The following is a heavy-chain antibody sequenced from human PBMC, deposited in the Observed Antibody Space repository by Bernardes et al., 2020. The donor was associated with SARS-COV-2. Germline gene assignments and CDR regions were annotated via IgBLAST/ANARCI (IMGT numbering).Heavy chain of an antibody. D-gene: IGHD1-26*01. V-gene: IGHV4-39*01. CDR2: IYYSGST. CDR3: ASTQWELRLAYFDY. CDR1: GGSISSSSYH. J-gene: IGHJ4*02. Sequence: SETLSLTCTVSGGSISSSSYHWGWIRQPPGKGLEWIGSIYYSGSTYYNPSLKSRVTISVDTSKNQFSLKLSSVTAADTAVYYCASTQWELRLAYFDYWGQGTLVTVSS.